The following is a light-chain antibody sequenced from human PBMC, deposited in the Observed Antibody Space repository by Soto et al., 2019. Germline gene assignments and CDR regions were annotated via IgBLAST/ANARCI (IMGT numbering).Light chain of an antibody. V-gene: IGKV3-20*01. CDR2: GAS. CDR1: QSVSTH. J-gene: IGKJ4*01. CDR3: QQYGRTPRT. Sequence: EIVLTQSPGTLSLSPGERATLSCRASQSVSTHLAWYRQKPGQPPRLLIYGASSRATGIPDRFSGSGSGADFTLPISRLEPEDFAVYYCQQYGRTPRTFGGGSKLEIK.